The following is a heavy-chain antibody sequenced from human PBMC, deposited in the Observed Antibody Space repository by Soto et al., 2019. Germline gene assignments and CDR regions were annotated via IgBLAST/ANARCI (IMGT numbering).Heavy chain of an antibody. Sequence: SETLSLTCAVSGYSISSGYYWGWIRQPPGKGLEWIGSIYHSGSTYYNPSLKSRVTISVDTSKNQFSLKLSAVTAADTAVYYCARAAPWGHFDLWGRGTLVTVSS. V-gene: IGHV4-38-2*01. D-gene: IGHD3-16*01. CDR1: GYSISSGYY. J-gene: IGHJ2*01. CDR2: IYHSGST. CDR3: ARAAPWGHFDL.